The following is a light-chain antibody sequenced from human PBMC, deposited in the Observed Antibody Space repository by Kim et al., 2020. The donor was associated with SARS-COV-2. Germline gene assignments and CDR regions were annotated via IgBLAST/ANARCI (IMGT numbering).Light chain of an antibody. Sequence: GQKVTISCSGSNSNIGKNYVSWYQQLPGTAPKLLIYDNNKRHSGIPDRFSGSKSGTSATLGITGLQTGDEAEYYCGVWDNSLNGLVFGGGTQLTVL. CDR1: NSNIGKNY. V-gene: IGLV1-51*01. CDR3: GVWDNSLNGLV. J-gene: IGLJ2*01. CDR2: DNN.